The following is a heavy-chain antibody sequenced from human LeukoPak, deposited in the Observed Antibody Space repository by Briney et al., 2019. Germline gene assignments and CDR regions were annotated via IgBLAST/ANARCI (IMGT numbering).Heavy chain of an antibody. J-gene: IGHJ6*02. V-gene: IGHV4-59*01. Sequence: SETLSLTCTVSGGSISRYYWSWIRQPPGKGLEWIGYIYYSGSTNYNPSLKSRVTISVDTSKNQFSLKLSSVTAADTAVYYCARELTQLHRLGMDVWGQGTTVTVSS. D-gene: IGHD1-14*01. CDR2: IYYSGST. CDR3: ARELTQLHRLGMDV. CDR1: GGSISRYY.